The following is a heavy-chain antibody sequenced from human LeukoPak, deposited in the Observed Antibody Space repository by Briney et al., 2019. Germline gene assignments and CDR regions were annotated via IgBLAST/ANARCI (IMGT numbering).Heavy chain of an antibody. V-gene: IGHV3-48*01. CDR1: GFTFSSYS. CDR3: ARALYYDFWSGLTNRYYMDV. J-gene: IGHJ6*03. CDR2: ISSSSSTI. D-gene: IGHD3-3*01. Sequence: GGSLRLSCAASGFTFSSYSMNWVRQAPGKGLEWVSYISSSSSTIYYADSVKGRFTISRDNAKNSLYLQMNSLRAADTAVYYCARALYYDFWSGLTNRYYMDVWGKGTTVTVSS.